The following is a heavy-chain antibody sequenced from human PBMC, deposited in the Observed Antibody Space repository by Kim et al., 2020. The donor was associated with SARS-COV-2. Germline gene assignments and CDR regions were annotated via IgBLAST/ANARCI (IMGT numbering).Heavy chain of an antibody. CDR3: ARGVVWFGELFDY. D-gene: IGHD3-10*01. V-gene: IGHV1-3*01. Sequence: YSQKFQGRVTITRDTSASTAYMELSSLRSEDTAVYYCARGVVWFGELFDYWGQGTLVTVSS. J-gene: IGHJ4*02.